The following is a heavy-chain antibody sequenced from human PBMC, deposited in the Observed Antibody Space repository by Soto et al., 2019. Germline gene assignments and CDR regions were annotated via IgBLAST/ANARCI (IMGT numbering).Heavy chain of an antibody. V-gene: IGHV3-33*01. CDR2: IWYDGSNK. CDR1: GFTLSSYG. CDR3: ARDTDTAMVIGHYYGMDV. D-gene: IGHD5-18*01. Sequence: XGSLRLSCAASGFTLSSYGMHWVRQAPGKGLDWVAVIWYDGSNKYYADSVKGRFTISRDNSKNTLYLQMNSLRAEDTAVYYCARDTDTAMVIGHYYGMDVWGQGTTVTVSS. J-gene: IGHJ6*02.